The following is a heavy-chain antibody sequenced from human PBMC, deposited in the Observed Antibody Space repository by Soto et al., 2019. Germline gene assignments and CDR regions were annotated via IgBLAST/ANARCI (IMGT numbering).Heavy chain of an antibody. J-gene: IGHJ3*02. CDR1: GGTFSSYA. D-gene: IGHD1-1*01. Sequence: SVKVSCKASGGTFSSYAISWVRQAPGQGLEWMGGIIPIFGTANYAQKFQGRVTITADESTSTAYMELSSLRSEDTAVYYCARELEQAGAFDIWGQGKMVTVSS. CDR3: ARELEQAGAFDI. CDR2: IIPIFGTA. V-gene: IGHV1-69*13.